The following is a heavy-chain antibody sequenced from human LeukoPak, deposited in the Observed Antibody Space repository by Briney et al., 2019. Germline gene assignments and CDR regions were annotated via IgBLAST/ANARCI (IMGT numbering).Heavy chain of an antibody. J-gene: IGHJ4*02. D-gene: IGHD5-12*01. Sequence: GGSLRLSCAGSGFPFSSHGMNWVRQAPGKGLEWVSGISPGGGPTYYADSVKGRFTISRDDSKNTLYVQMKNLRAEDTAVYYCAKDGAWLRFDDWGQGILVTVSS. CDR1: GFPFSSHG. CDR3: AKDGAWLRFDD. CDR2: ISPGGGPT. V-gene: IGHV3-23*01.